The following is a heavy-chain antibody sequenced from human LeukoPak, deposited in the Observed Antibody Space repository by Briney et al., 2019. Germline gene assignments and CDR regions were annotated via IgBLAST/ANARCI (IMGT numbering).Heavy chain of an antibody. Sequence: PSETLSLTCTVSGGSINSGSFYWGWIRQPPGEGLKWIGLNSYSGNSYYNPSLKSRVTVSVDTSNNLFSLMLSSVTAADTAVYYCVRLHDSRGYYSDYWGQGTLFTVSP. CDR2: NSYSGNS. D-gene: IGHD3-22*01. J-gene: IGHJ4*02. CDR1: GGSINSGSFY. CDR3: VRLHDSRGYYSDY. V-gene: IGHV4-39*01.